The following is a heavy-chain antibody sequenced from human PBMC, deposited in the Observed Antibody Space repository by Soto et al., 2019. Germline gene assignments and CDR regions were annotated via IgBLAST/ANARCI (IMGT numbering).Heavy chain of an antibody. CDR1: GYSISSGYY. CDR2: IYHSGST. J-gene: IGHJ3*02. Sequence: SETLSLTCAVSGYSISSGYYWGWIRQPPGKGLEWIGSIYHSGSTYYNPSLKSRVTISVDTSKNQFPLKLSSVTAADTAVYYCARASGYYGSGSYWAFDIWGQGTMIT. D-gene: IGHD3-10*01. CDR3: ARASGYYGSGSYWAFDI. V-gene: IGHV4-38-2*01.